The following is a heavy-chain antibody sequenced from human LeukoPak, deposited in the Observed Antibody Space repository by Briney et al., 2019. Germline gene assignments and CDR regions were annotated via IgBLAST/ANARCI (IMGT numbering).Heavy chain of an antibody. CDR3: ARDRAYDSSGYAFDL. V-gene: IGHV3-66*02. D-gene: IGHD3-22*01. J-gene: IGHJ4*02. CDR1: GLTVSDNY. Sequence: GGSLRLSCAASGLTVSDNYMTWVRQAPGKGLEWVSVIYAGGNTFYADSVKGRFTISRDNSKNTVYLQMNSLRDEDTAVYYCARDRAYDSSGYAFDLWGQGTLVTVSS. CDR2: IYAGGNT.